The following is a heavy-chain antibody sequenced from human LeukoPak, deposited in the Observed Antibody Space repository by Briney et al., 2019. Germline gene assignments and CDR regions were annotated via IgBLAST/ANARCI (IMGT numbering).Heavy chain of an antibody. D-gene: IGHD1-7*01. CDR2: ISGSGGST. J-gene: IGHJ4*02. CDR3: AKGGGYNWNYGHY. V-gene: IGHV3-23*01. CDR1: GFTFSSYA. Sequence: GGSLRLSCAASGFTFSSYAMSWVRQAPGKGLEWVSAISGSGGSTYYADSVKGRFTISRDNSKNTLYLQMNSLRAEDAAVYYCAKGGGYNWNYGHYWGQGTLVTVSS.